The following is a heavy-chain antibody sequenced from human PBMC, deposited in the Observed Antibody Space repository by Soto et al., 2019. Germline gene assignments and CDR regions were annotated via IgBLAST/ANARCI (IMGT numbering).Heavy chain of an antibody. D-gene: IGHD2-2*01. CDR2: IIPILGIA. Sequence: QVQLVQSGAEVKKPGSSVKVSCKASGGTFSSYTISWVRQAPGQGLEWMGRIIPILGIANYAQKFQGRVTITADKSTSTAYMELSSLRSEDTAVYYCALAYCSSTSCSPPDCWGQGTLVTVSS. CDR1: GGTFSSYT. CDR3: ALAYCSSTSCSPPDC. V-gene: IGHV1-69*02. J-gene: IGHJ4*02.